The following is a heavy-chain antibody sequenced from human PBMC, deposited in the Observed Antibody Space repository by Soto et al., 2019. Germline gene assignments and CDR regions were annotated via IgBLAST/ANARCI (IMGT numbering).Heavy chain of an antibody. CDR3: ARGLGYCSSTSCFGI. Sequence: ASVKVSCKASGYTFTSYGISWVRQAHGQGLEWMGWISAYNGNTNYAQKLQGRVTMTTDTSTSTAHMELRSLRSDDTAVYYCARGLGYCSSTSCFGIWGQGTMVTVSS. CDR2: ISAYNGNT. CDR1: GYTFTSYG. J-gene: IGHJ3*02. D-gene: IGHD2-2*01. V-gene: IGHV1-18*04.